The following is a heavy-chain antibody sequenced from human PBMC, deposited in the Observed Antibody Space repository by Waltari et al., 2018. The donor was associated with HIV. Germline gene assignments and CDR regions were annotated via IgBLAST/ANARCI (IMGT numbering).Heavy chain of an antibody. V-gene: IGHV4-34*01. Sequence: QVQLQQWGAGLLRPSETLSLTCAVYGGSFSGYYWTWIRQTSGQGLEWIEESDHSGNTNYNPSLKSRVILSVDTSKNQFSLKLTSVTAADTALYYCARGHGTVTTEDHYYGMDVWGQGTTVTVSS. J-gene: IGHJ6*02. D-gene: IGHD4-17*01. CDR2: SDHSGNT. CDR3: ARGHGTVTTEDHYYGMDV. CDR1: GGSFSGYY.